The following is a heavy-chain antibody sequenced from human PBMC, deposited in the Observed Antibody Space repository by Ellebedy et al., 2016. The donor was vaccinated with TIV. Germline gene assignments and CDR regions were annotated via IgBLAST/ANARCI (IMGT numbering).Heavy chain of an antibody. D-gene: IGHD3-10*01. J-gene: IGHJ6*02. Sequence: ASVKVSCKASGYTFTSYYMHWVRQAPGQGLEWMGGIIPIFGTANYAQKFQGRVTITADESTSTAYMELSSLRSEDTAVYYCARGQVTMVRGSYYYGMDVWGQGTTVTVSS. CDR2: IIPIFGTA. CDR1: GYTFTSYY. CDR3: ARGQVTMVRGSYYYGMDV. V-gene: IGHV1-69*13.